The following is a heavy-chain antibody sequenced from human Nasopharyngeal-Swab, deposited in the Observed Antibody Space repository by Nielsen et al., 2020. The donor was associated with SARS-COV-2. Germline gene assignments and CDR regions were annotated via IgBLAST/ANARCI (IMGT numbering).Heavy chain of an antibody. V-gene: IGHV3-15*01. J-gene: IGHJ4*02. D-gene: IGHD5-18*01. CDR3: AKDLVRTAMVLPVGRFDY. CDR2: IKSKADGGTT. Sequence: WIRQPPGKGLEWVGRIKSKADGGTTEYAAPVKGRFTISRDDSRNTQSLQMNSLRAEDTAVYYCAKDLVRTAMVLPVGRFDYWGQGTLVTVSS.